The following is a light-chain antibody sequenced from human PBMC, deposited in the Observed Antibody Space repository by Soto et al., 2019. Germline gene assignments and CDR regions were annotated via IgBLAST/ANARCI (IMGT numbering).Light chain of an antibody. J-gene: IGKJ1*01. Sequence: EIVLTQSPGTLSLSPWERATLSCRASQSVSSSYLAWYQQKPGQAPRLLIYAASTRATGIPDRFSGSGSGTDFTLTINRLEPEDFAVYYCQQYGNSPTFGQGTKVDIK. CDR3: QQYGNSPT. V-gene: IGKV3-20*01. CDR1: QSVSSSY. CDR2: AAS.